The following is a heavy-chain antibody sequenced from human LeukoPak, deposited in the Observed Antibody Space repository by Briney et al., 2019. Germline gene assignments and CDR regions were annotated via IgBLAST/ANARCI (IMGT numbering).Heavy chain of an antibody. CDR3: ARGGQLWSPVDY. CDR1: GGSISNNY. Sequence: SETLSLTCTVSGGSISNNYWSWIRQRPGKGLEWIGYMYYSGDMNYNPSLKSRVTLSVDTSKNQFSLTLRSVTAADTAVYYCARGGQLWSPVDYWGQGTLVTVSS. D-gene: IGHD5-18*01. J-gene: IGHJ4*02. CDR2: MYYSGDM. V-gene: IGHV4-59*08.